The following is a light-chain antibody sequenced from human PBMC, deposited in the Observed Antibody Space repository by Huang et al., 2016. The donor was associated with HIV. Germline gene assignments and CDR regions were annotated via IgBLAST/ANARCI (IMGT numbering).Light chain of an antibody. CDR2: SAT. CDR1: QGISYS. J-gene: IGKJ1*01. CDR3: QQYQRTPPT. V-gene: IGKV1-NL1*01. Sequence: DIQMTQSPSSLSAFVGDSGTITCRASQGISYSFALYQQRPGKAPKLLLFSATRLENGVPPRFSGGVSGTDFTLTISSLQPDDVATYYCQQYQRTPPTFGPGTKVEVK.